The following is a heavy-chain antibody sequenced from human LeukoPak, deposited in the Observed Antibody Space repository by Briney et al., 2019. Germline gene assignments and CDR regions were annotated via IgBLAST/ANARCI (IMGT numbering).Heavy chain of an antibody. CDR2: INHSGST. Sequence: PSETLSLTCAVYGGSFSGYYWSWIRQPPGKGLEWIGEINHSGSTNYNPSLKSRVTISVDTSKNQFSLKLSSVTAADTAVYYCARVAVLRYFDWLLGPRWFDPWGQGTLVTVSS. J-gene: IGHJ5*02. CDR1: GGSFSGYY. CDR3: ARVAVLRYFDWLLGPRWFDP. V-gene: IGHV4-34*01. D-gene: IGHD3-9*01.